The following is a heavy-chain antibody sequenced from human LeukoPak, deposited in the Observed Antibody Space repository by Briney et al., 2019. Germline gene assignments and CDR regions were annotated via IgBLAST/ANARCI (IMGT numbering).Heavy chain of an antibody. Sequence: PGGSLRLSCTASGFTFRTYLIHWVRQAPGKGLVWVSRINGDGTDTRYADSVKGRFTISRDNAKNTVYLQINSLRAEDTAVYYCARARRGYSGYDRLDYWGQGTLVTVSS. CDR1: GFTFRTYL. J-gene: IGHJ4*02. CDR3: ARARRGYSGYDRLDY. CDR2: INGDGTDT. D-gene: IGHD5-12*01. V-gene: IGHV3-74*01.